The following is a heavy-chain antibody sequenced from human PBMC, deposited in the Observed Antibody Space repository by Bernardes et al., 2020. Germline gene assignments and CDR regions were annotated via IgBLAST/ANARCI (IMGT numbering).Heavy chain of an antibody. CDR3: AHALSYYYYMAV. Sequence: SDPTLMKPTQTLTLTCTFSGFSVITRGVGVGGIRQPSGKAREWLTLSYWDDDKRNSPSLKRRLTITKDTSKNQVVLTMTNMAPVDTATYYCAHALSYYYYMAVWGKGTTVTVSS. J-gene: IGHJ6*03. V-gene: IGHV2-5*02. CDR2: SYWDDDK. CDR1: GFSVITRGVG.